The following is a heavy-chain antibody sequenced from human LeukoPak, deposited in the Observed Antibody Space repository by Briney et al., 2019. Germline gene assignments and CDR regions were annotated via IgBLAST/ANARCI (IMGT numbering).Heavy chain of an antibody. CDR1: GYTFTDYY. Sequence: ASAKVSCKASGYTFTDYYMHWVRQAPGQGLEWMAWIHPNSGGIRLPQKFQGRVSMTWDTSITTAYMELTRLTSDDTAVYYCARLAPPKDYWGQGTLVTVSS. J-gene: IGHJ4*02. CDR3: ARLAPPKDY. V-gene: IGHV1-2*02. D-gene: IGHD2-15*01. CDR2: IHPNSGGI.